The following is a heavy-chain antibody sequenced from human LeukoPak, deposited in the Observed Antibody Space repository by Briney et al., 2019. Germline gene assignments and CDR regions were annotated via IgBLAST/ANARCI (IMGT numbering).Heavy chain of an antibody. Sequence: GGSLRLSCAASGFTFSSYGMHWVRQAPGKGLEWVAVISYDGSNKYYADSVKGRFTISRDNSKNTLYLQMNSLRAEDTAVYYCAKNGDGSGYYQTYHYYYMDVWGKGTTVTVSS. CDR2: ISYDGSNK. V-gene: IGHV3-30*18. D-gene: IGHD3-22*01. CDR3: AKNGDGSGYYQTYHYYYMDV. CDR1: GFTFSSYG. J-gene: IGHJ6*03.